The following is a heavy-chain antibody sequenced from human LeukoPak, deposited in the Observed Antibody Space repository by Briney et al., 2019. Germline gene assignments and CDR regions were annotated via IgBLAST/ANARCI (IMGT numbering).Heavy chain of an antibody. CDR1: GGSISSYY. CDR3: ARFDGYNANYFDY. CDR2: IYYSGST. V-gene: IGHV4-59*01. J-gene: IGHJ4*02. Sequence: SETLSLTCTVSGGSISSYYWSWIRQPPGKGLEWIGYIYYSGSTNYSPSLKSRVTISVDTSKNQFFLKLSSVTAADTAVYYCARFDGYNANYFDYWGQGTLVTVSS. D-gene: IGHD5-24*01.